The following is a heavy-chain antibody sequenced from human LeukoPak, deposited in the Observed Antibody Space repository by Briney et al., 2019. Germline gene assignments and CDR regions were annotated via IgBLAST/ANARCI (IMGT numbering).Heavy chain of an antibody. CDR1: GGSISGYY. CDR3: ARDGPKEPIVLMVYADPGYYMDV. V-gene: IGHV4-59*12. CDR2: VYYSGST. J-gene: IGHJ6*03. Sequence: SETLSLTCTVSGGSISGYYWSWIRQPPGKGLDYIGYVYYSGSTDYNPSLKSRLTISVDSSMNQFSLKLSSVTAADTAVYYCARDGPKEPIVLMVYADPGYYMDVWGKGTTVTVSS. D-gene: IGHD2-8*01.